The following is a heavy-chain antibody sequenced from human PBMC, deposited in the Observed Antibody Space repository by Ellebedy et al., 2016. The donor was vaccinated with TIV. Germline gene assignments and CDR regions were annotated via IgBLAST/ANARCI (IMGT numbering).Heavy chain of an antibody. CDR1: GFTVSSNY. J-gene: IGHJ4*02. CDR2: ISHTGTRT. V-gene: IGHV3-23*01. CDR3: AKGSGGGADSSAPRYYFDY. D-gene: IGHD3-22*01. Sequence: GESLKISCAASGFTVSSNYMSWVRLDPATGLEWVSTISHTGTRTYYADSVEGRFTISRDTSKKTLYLQMNSLRAEDTAVYDCAKGSGGGADSSAPRYYFDYWGLGTLVTVSS.